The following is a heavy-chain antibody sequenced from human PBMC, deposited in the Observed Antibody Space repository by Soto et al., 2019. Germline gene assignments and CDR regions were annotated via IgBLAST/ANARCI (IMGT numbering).Heavy chain of an antibody. V-gene: IGHV4-31*03. CDR1: GGSISSGGYY. CDR3: AREEDYYYYGMDV. J-gene: IGHJ6*02. CDR2: IYYGGST. Sequence: PSETLSLTCTVSGGSISSGGYYWSWIRQHPGKGLEWIGYIYYGGSTYYNPSLKSRVTISVDTSKNQFSLKLSSVTAADTAVYYCAREEDYYYYGMDVWGQGTTVTVSS.